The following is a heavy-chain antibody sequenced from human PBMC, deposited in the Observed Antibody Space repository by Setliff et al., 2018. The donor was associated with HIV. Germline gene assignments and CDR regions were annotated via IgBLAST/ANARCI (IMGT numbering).Heavy chain of an antibody. CDR1: RGSIKYHF. D-gene: IGHD3-22*01. CDR3: ARDSDGSSYYHFAH. Sequence: PSETLSLTCTVSRGSIKYHFWSWIRQPPGKGLECIGHISYSGTTNYNPSLESRVSISVDTSKNQFSLKLKSVTAADTAVYYCARDSDGSSYYHFAHWSQGTLVTVSS. J-gene: IGHJ4*02. V-gene: IGHV4-59*11. CDR2: ISYSGTT.